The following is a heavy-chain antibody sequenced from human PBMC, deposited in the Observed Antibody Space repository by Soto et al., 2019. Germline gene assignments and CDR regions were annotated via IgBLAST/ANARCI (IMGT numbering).Heavy chain of an antibody. CDR3: VRRSTLSYHGMDV. CDR1: GFTFGSYE. V-gene: IGHV3-30*04. D-gene: IGHD1-26*01. Sequence: QEQLVESGGGVVQPGRSLRLSCAASGFTFGSYEMHWVRQTPGKGLEWVAIISYDGSSKYYSDSVKGRFTFSRDNSKNMLYLQMNSLRPEDAAVYYCVRRSTLSYHGMDVWGQGTTVTISS. J-gene: IGHJ6*02. CDR2: ISYDGSSK.